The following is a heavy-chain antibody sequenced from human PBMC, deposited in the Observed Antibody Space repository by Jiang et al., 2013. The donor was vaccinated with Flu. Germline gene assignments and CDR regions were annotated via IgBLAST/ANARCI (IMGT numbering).Heavy chain of an antibody. CDR3: ASVRAGDHDWGFDF. D-gene: IGHD3-16*01. J-gene: IGHJ4*02. Sequence: GPGLVKPTQTLSLTCTVSGASISRGDYFWTWLRQPAGKAPEWIGQISPSWSTNYNPSLQSRVSISVDTSKNQFSLKLTSVTAADTALYYCASVRAGDHDWGFDFWGQGTLVTVSS. CDR1: GASISRGDYF. V-gene: IGHV4-61*02. CDR2: ISPSWST.